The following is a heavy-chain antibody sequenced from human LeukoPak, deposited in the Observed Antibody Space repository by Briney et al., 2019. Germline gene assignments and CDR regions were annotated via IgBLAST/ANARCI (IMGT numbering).Heavy chain of an antibody. D-gene: IGHD6-13*01. Sequence: SETLSLTCTVSGGSISTYYWSWIRQPPGKGLEWIGYVYYSGSTNYNPSLESRVTISVDTSKNQFSLMLSSVTAADTAVYYCARQGGYSSSPDFWGQGTLVTISS. CDR2: VYYSGST. J-gene: IGHJ4*02. V-gene: IGHV4-59*01. CDR1: GGSISTYY. CDR3: ARQGGYSSSPDF.